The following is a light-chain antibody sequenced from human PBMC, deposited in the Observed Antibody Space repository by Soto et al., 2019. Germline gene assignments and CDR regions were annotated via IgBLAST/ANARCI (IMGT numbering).Light chain of an antibody. Sequence: QSVLTQPPSASGSPGQSVTISCTGTSNDVGGYNYVSWYQQHPGKAPKLMIYEVNKRPSGVPDRFSGSKSGNTASLTVSGLQAEDEADYYCSSFAVSNSFVFGTVTKLTVL. V-gene: IGLV2-8*01. CDR3: SSFAVSNSFV. CDR1: SNDVGGYNY. CDR2: EVN. J-gene: IGLJ1*01.